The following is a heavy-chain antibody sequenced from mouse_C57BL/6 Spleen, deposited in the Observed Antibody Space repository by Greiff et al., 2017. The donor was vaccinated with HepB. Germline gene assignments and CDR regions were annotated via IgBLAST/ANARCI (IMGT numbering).Heavy chain of an antibody. CDR1: GYTFTDYN. D-gene: IGHD2-4*01. CDR2: INPNNGGT. CDR3: ARRGLRRVYYAMDY. J-gene: IGHJ4*01. V-gene: IGHV1-18*01. Sequence: VQLQQSGPELVKPGASVKIPCKASGYTFTDYNMDWVKQSHGKSLEWIGDINPNNGGTIYNQKFKGKATLTVDKSSSTAYMELRSLTSEDTAVYYCARRGLRRVYYAMDYWGQGTSVTVSS.